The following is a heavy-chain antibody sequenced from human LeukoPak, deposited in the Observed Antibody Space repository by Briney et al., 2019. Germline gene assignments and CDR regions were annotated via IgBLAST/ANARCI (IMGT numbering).Heavy chain of an antibody. CDR3: ARARRWEPIDY. CDR1: GFTFSSYS. J-gene: IGHJ4*02. D-gene: IGHD1-26*01. V-gene: IGHV3-21*01. Sequence: GGSLRLSCAASGFTFSSYSMNWVRQAPGKGLEWVSSISSSSSYIYYADSVKGRIIISRDNAKNSLYLQMNSLRAEDTAVYYCARARRWEPIDYWGQGTLVTVSS. CDR2: ISSSSSYI.